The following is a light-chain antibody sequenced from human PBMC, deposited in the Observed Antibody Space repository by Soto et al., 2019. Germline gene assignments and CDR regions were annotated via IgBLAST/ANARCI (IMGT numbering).Light chain of an antibody. Sequence: QSALTQPRSVSGSPGQSVTISCTGTSSDVGGYNYVSWYQQHPGKAPKLMIYDVSKRPSGVPDRVSGSKSGHSASLSISGLQDEDESDYYCCSDAGSYTLVFGGGTKLTVL. V-gene: IGLV2-11*01. CDR1: SSDVGGYNY. J-gene: IGLJ2*01. CDR2: DVS. CDR3: CSDAGSYTLV.